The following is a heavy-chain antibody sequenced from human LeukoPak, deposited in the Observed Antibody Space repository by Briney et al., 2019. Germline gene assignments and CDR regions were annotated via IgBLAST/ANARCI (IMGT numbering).Heavy chain of an antibody. J-gene: IGHJ4*02. D-gene: IGHD1-26*01. CDR1: GFTFSNYA. Sequence: GGSLRLSCAASGFTFSNYAMSWVRQAPGKGLDWVSVISGSGGSTYYADSVKGRFTISRDNSKSTLYLQMNSLGAEDTAVYYCAKLAGAAAGRNLDYWGQGILVTVSS. CDR3: AKLAGAAAGRNLDY. CDR2: ISGSGGST. V-gene: IGHV3-23*01.